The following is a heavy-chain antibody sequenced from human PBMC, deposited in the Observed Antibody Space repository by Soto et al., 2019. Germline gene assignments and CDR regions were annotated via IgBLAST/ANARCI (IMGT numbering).Heavy chain of an antibody. V-gene: IGHV3-11*01. CDR2: ISSSGSTI. CDR3: ARADIVATTHYDY. J-gene: IGHJ4*02. Sequence: GGSLRLSCAASGFTFSDYYMSWIRQAPGKGLEWVSYISSSGSTIYYADSVKGRFTISRDNAKNSLYLQMNSLRAEDTAVYYCARADIVATTHYDYWGQGTLVTVSS. CDR1: GFTFSDYY. D-gene: IGHD5-12*01.